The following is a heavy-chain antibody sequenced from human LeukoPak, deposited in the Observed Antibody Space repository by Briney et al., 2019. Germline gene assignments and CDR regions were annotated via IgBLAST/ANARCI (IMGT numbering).Heavy chain of an antibody. J-gene: IGHJ4*02. D-gene: IGHD2-2*02. Sequence: ASVKVSCKASGYTFTGYYMHWVRQAPGQGLEWMGWINPNSGGTNYAQKFQGRVTMTRDTSISTVYMELSRLRSDDTAVYYCASLNYRYCSSTSCYRGYWGQGTLVTVSS. CDR3: ASLNYRYCSSTSCYRGY. CDR1: GYTFTGYY. CDR2: INPNSGGT. V-gene: IGHV1-2*02.